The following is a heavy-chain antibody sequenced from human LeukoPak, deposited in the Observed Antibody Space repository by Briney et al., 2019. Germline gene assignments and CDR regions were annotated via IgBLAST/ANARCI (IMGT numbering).Heavy chain of an antibody. V-gene: IGHV3-53*01. J-gene: IGHJ4*02. D-gene: IGHD5-18*01. Sequence: PGGSLRLSCAASGFTFSDYYMSWIRQAPGKGLEWVSVIYSGGSTYYADSVKGRFTISRDNSKNIVYLQMNSLRAEDTAVYYCARPDNYGYYFEYWGQGTLVTVSS. CDR2: IYSGGST. CDR3: ARPDNYGYYFEY. CDR1: GFTFSDYY.